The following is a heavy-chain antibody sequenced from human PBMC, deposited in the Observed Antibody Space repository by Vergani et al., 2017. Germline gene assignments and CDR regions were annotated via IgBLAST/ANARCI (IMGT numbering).Heavy chain of an antibody. J-gene: IGHJ1*01. V-gene: IGHV4-39*01. CDR3: ARHAYYDSSGYYYDPAEYFQH. D-gene: IGHD3-22*01. CDR2: LYYSGST. CDR1: CGPISSSIYY. Sequence: QLPLQESGPGLVKPSETLSLPRTVSCGPISSSIYYWGWIRQPPGNGLECIGSLYYSGSTYYHPSLKSRVTISVDTAKNQFSLKLSSVTAADTAVYSCARHAYYDSSGYYYDPAEYFQHWGQGTLVTVSS.